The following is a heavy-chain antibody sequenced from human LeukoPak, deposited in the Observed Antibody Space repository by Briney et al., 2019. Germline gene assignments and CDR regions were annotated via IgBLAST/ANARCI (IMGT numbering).Heavy chain of an antibody. CDR3: ARVDDGNFDI. CDR2: IYYSGNT. Sequence: SETLSLTCTVSGVSISSYYWSWIRQSPGKGLEWIGYIYYSGNTYKNPSLKSRLIISIDTSKNQYSLKLSSVTAADTAVYYCARVDDGNFDIWGQGTLVTVSS. V-gene: IGHV4-59*01. D-gene: IGHD1-1*01. J-gene: IGHJ4*02. CDR1: GVSISSYY.